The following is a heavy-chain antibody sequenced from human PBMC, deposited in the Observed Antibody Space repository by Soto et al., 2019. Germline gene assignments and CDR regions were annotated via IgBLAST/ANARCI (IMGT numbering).Heavy chain of an antibody. D-gene: IGHD3-22*01. J-gene: IGHJ5*02. CDR1: GFTFSSYG. V-gene: IGHV3-33*01. Sequence: GGSLRLSCAASGFTFSSYGMHWVRQAPGKGLEWVAVIWHDGSNKYYADSVRGRFTISRDNSKNTLYLQMNSLRAEDTAVYYCARGSSDGLDSPFDPWGQGTLVTVSS. CDR3: ARGSSDGLDSPFDP. CDR2: IWHDGSNK.